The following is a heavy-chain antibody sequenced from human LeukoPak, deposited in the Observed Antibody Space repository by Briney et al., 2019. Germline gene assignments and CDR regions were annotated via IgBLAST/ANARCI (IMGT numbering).Heavy chain of an antibody. CDR3: ARDRLPYVPFDY. D-gene: IGHD3-16*01. Sequence: PGGSLRLSCAASGFTFGSYWMSWVRQAPGKGLEWVANIKQDGSEKYYVDSVKGRFTISRDNAKNSLYLQMNSLRAEDTAVYYCARDRLPYVPFDYWGQGTLVTVSS. J-gene: IGHJ4*02. V-gene: IGHV3-7*03. CDR1: GFTFGSYW. CDR2: IKQDGSEK.